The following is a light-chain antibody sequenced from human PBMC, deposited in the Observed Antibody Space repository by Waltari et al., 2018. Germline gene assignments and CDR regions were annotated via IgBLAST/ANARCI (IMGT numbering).Light chain of an antibody. Sequence: QSALTQPPSVSGSPGHSVTLSCTGTSDDIASYNRVSWYQQPPGTAPRLIIYEVTYRPSGVPDRFSGSQSGNTASLTISGLQAQDEADYYCSSITGSSTWVFGGGTKLTVL. CDR2: EVT. CDR3: SSITGSSTWV. J-gene: IGLJ3*02. CDR1: SDDIASYNR. V-gene: IGLV2-18*02.